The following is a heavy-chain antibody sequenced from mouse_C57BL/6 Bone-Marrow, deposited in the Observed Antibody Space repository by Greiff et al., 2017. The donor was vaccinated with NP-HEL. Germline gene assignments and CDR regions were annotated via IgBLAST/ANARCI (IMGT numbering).Heavy chain of an antibody. Sequence: QVQLQQPGAELVKPGASVKLSCKASGYTFTSYWMQWVKQRPGQGLEWIGEIDPSDSYTNYNQKFKGKATLTVDTSSSTAYMQLSSLTSEDSAVYYGAREGENYYGSRPDVGGTGTTVTVSS. V-gene: IGHV1-50*01. CDR1: GYTFTSYW. J-gene: IGHJ1*03. CDR3: AREGENYYGSRPDV. CDR2: IDPSDSYT. D-gene: IGHD1-1*01.